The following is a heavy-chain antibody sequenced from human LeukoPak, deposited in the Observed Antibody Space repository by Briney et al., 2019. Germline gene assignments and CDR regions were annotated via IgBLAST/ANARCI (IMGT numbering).Heavy chain of an antibody. CDR1: GYSFTSYW. CDR2: IYPGDSDT. D-gene: IGHD4-11*01. J-gene: IGHJ4*02. V-gene: IGHV5-51*01. Sequence: GESLKISCTGSGYSFTSYWIGWVRQMPGKGLEWMGIIYPGDSDTRYSPSFQGQVTISADKSINTAYLQWSSLKALDTAKYYCARPDDFSNYKYWGQGTLVTVSS. CDR3: ARPDDFSNYKY.